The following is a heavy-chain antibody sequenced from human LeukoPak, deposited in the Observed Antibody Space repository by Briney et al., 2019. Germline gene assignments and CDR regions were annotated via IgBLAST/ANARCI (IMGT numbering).Heavy chain of an antibody. CDR2: IYYSGST. V-gene: IGHV4-59*13. J-gene: IGHJ4*02. D-gene: IGHD3-9*01. CDR1: GGSITGYY. Sequence: SETLSLTCTVSGGSITGYYWTWIRQSPGKGLEWIGYIYYSGSTSYTPSLKSRVTISIDTSKNQFSLNLSSVTAADTAVYYCARGNDILTAFDYWGQGTLVTVSS. CDR3: ARGNDILTAFDY.